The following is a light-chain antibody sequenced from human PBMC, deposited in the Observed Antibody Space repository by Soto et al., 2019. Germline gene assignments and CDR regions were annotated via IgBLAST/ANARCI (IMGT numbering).Light chain of an antibody. Sequence: PSSDVGGYNYVSWYQQHPGKAPKLMIYEVSNRPSGVSNRFSGSKSGNAASLTISGLQAEDEADYYCSSYTSSSTKVFGTGTKVTVL. V-gene: IGLV2-14*01. J-gene: IGLJ1*01. CDR2: EVS. CDR1: SSDVGGYNY. CDR3: SSYTSSSTKV.